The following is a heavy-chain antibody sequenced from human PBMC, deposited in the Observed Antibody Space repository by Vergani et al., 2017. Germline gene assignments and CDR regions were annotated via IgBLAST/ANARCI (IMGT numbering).Heavy chain of an antibody. Sequence: EVQLVQSGAEVKKPGESLQISCKGSGYSFTSYWIGWVRQMPGKGLEWMGVIYPGDSDTRYSPSFQGQVTISADKSISTAYRQWSSLKASDTAMYYCARQRDSRRRGLDYWGQGTLVTVSS. CDR3: ARQRDSRRRGLDY. J-gene: IGHJ4*02. V-gene: IGHV5-51*01. CDR2: IYPGDSDT. D-gene: IGHD4-11*01. CDR1: GYSFTSYW.